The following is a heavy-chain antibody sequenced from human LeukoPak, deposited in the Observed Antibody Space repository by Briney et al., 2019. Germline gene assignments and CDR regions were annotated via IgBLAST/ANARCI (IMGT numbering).Heavy chain of an antibody. Sequence: GGSLRLSCATSGFTFSRYAMNWIRQAPGKGLEWVAFISSDTPNKNYADSVKGRFTISRDNAKNSVYLQLNSLRAEDTAMYYCARDLGGPDYWGQGTLVTVSS. CDR2: ISSDTPNK. J-gene: IGHJ4*02. CDR1: GFTFSRYA. CDR3: ARDLGGPDY. V-gene: IGHV3-21*01. D-gene: IGHD3-16*01.